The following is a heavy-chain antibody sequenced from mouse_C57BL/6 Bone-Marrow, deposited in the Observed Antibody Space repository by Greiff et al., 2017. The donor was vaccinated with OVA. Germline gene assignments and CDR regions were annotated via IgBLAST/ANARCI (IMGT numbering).Heavy chain of an antibody. CDR3: AITTVRNFDY. J-gene: IGHJ2*01. CDR1: GYTFTSYW. D-gene: IGHD1-1*01. CDR2: IYPSDSET. V-gene: IGHV1-61*01. Sequence: VQLQQPGAELVRPGSSVKLSCKASGYTFTSYWMDWVKQRPGQGLEWIGNIYPSDSETHYNQKLKDKAPLTVDKSTSTAYMQHSSLTSEDSAVYYCAITTVRNFDYWGQGTTLTVSS.